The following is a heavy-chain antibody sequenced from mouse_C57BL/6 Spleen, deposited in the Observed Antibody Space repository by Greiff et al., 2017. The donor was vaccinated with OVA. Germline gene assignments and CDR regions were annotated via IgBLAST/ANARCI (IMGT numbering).Heavy chain of an antibody. V-gene: IGHV3-6*01. J-gene: IGHJ3*01. CDR2: ISYDGSN. CDR3: ARSTTVVAPFAY. CDR1: GYSITSGYY. D-gene: IGHD1-1*01. Sequence: EVQRVESGPGLVKPSQSLSLTCSVTGYSITSGYYWNWIRQFPGNKLEWMGYISYDGSNNYNPSLKNRISITRDTSKNQFFLKLNSVTTEDTATYYCARSTTVVAPFAYWGQGTLVTVSA.